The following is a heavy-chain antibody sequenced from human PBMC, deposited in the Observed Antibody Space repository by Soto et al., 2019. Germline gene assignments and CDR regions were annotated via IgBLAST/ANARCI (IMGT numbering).Heavy chain of an antibody. J-gene: IGHJ5*02. V-gene: IGHV3-48*02. CDR3: ARDQYGGGTISWFGP. CDR1: GFTFSSYS. CDR2: ISSSSSTK. Sequence: EQLVESGGGLVQPGGSLRLSCVGSGFTFSSYSVNWVRQAPGRGLEWLSYISSSSSTKYYADSVKGRFTVSRDNAKNSVYLQMNSLTDEDTAVYYCARDQYGGGTISWFGPWGQGTLVTVSS. D-gene: IGHD2-15*01.